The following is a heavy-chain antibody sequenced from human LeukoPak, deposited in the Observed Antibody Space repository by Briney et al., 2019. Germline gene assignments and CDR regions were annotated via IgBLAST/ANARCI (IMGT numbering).Heavy chain of an antibody. J-gene: IGHJ4*02. D-gene: IGHD1-26*01. Sequence: SVKVSCKASGGTFSSYAISWVRQAPGQGLEWMGGIIPIFGTANYAQKFQGRVTITADKSTSTAYMELSSLRSEDTAVYYCARDRRVGATQRYFDYWGQGTLVTVSS. CDR3: ARDRRVGATQRYFDY. V-gene: IGHV1-69*06. CDR1: GGTFSSYA. CDR2: IIPIFGTA.